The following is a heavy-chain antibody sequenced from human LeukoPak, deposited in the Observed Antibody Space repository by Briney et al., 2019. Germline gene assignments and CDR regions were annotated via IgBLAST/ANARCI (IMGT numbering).Heavy chain of an antibody. CDR3: VRLTQWLDDAFDV. V-gene: IGHV3-7*01. CDR2: IKHDGSEK. D-gene: IGHD6-19*01. Sequence: GGSLRLSCAASGFSLSTYYMNWVRQAPGKGLEGVANIKHDGSEKSYVDSVKGRFTISRDNDKGSVFLQMNSLRGDDTAVYYRVRLTQWLDDAFDVWGQGTVVTVS. J-gene: IGHJ3*01. CDR1: GFSLSTYY.